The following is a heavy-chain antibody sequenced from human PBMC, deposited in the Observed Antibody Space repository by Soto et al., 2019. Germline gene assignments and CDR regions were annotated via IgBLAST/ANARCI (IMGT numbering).Heavy chain of an antibody. D-gene: IGHD5-12*01. J-gene: IGHJ6*02. CDR3: ASPSPPASEWLGMDV. CDR1: GYSFAGYW. CDR2: IDPSDSQT. Sequence: GESLKISCKGSGYSFAGYWITWVRQKPGKGLEWMGRIDPSDSQTYYSPSFRGHVTISVTKSITTVFLQWSSLRASDTAMYYCASPSPPASEWLGMDVWGQGTKVTAP. V-gene: IGHV5-10-1*01.